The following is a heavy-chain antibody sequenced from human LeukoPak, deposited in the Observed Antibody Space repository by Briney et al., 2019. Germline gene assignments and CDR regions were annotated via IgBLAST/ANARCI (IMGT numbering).Heavy chain of an antibody. V-gene: IGHV2-70*11. D-gene: IGHD5/OR15-5a*01. CDR2: IEWDNDK. Sequence: ESGPTLVNATQTLTLTCTFSGFSLRTSGMCVSWVRQPPGKALEWLVRIEWDNDKYYTTSLKTRLTISKDTSKNQVVLTMTNIDPVDTATYYCVRTRPVSGWFDPWGQGTLVTVSS. J-gene: IGHJ5*02. CDR3: VRTRPVSGWFDP. CDR1: GFSLRTSGMC.